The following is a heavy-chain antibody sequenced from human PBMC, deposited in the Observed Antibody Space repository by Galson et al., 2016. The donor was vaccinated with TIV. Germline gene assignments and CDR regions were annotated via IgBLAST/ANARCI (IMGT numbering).Heavy chain of an antibody. CDR3: ARGGSDSDY. CDR2: IKEDGSEK. Sequence: SLRLSCAVSGFTFSNYWMTWVRQAPGKGLEWVANIKEDGSEKNYVDLVKGRFTISRDNAKNSLYLQMNSVRAEETAVYYCARGGSDSDYWGRGTLVTVSS. D-gene: IGHD2-21*01. J-gene: IGHJ4*02. V-gene: IGHV3-7*01. CDR1: GFTFSNYW.